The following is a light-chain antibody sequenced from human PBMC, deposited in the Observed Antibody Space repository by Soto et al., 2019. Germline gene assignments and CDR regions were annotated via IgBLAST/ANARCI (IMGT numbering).Light chain of an antibody. Sequence: EIVMTQSPSTLSVSPGDRATLSCRASESVSSSLAWYHQKPGQAPRLLIYAASTRATGIPGRFSGSGSGTEFTLTISSMQSEDFGVYYCQQYDNWPPKWTFGQGTKV. V-gene: IGKV3-15*01. J-gene: IGKJ1*01. CDR2: AAS. CDR3: QQYDNWPPKWT. CDR1: ESVSSS.